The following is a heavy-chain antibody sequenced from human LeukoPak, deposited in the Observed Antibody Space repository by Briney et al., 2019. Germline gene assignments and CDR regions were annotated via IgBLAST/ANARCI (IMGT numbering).Heavy chain of an antibody. D-gene: IGHD3-22*01. J-gene: IGHJ4*02. V-gene: IGHV3-30*18. Sequence: GGSLRLSCAASGFSFSLFGMNWVRQAPGKGLEWVAVISDDGSDIHYADSVKGRFTSSRDNSHNTVYLQMNRDRAEEPAVYHCAKEPSSSWYLRCFEYWGQGTLVTVSS. CDR1: GFSFSLFG. CDR2: ISDDGSDI. CDR3: AKEPSSSWYLRCFEY.